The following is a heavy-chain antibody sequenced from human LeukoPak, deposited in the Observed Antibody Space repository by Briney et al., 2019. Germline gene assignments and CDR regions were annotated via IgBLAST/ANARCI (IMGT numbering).Heavy chain of an antibody. D-gene: IGHD2-15*01. CDR2: ISSSGSSI. CDR3: ARVRSGLHMDV. Sequence: GGSLRLSCAASGFTFDNYEMNWVRQAPGKGLEWVSYISSSGSSIFYADSVKGRFTISRDNAKNSLYLQMHSLSAEDTAVYYCARVRSGLHMDVWGQGTTVTVSS. V-gene: IGHV3-48*03. CDR1: GFTFDNYE. J-gene: IGHJ6*02.